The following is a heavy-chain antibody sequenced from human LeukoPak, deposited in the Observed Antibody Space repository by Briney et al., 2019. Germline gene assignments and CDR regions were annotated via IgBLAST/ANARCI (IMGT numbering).Heavy chain of an antibody. CDR1: GFTFSSFW. CDR2: TKQGGTKK. D-gene: IGHD3-3*01. Sequence: GGSLTLSCPASGFTFSSFWMSWVSQAAGKGLEWVATTKQGGTKKDNVDDVKGRFTSSRDNAKNSLYLQMNSLRAEDTAVYDCARALGGVIIFYFDYWGQGTLVTVSS. J-gene: IGHJ4*02. CDR3: ARALGGVIIFYFDY. V-gene: IGHV3-7*01.